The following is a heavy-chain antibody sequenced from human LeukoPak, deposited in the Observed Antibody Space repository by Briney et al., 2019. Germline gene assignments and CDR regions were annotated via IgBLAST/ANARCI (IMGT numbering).Heavy chain of an antibody. V-gene: IGHV4-39*07. D-gene: IGHD3-10*01. CDR1: GGSISSSSYY. Sequence: SETLSLTCTVSGGSISSSSYYWGWIRQPPGKGLEWIGSIYYSGSTYYNPSLKSRVTISVDTSKNQFSLKLSSVTAADTAVYYCARVRFRVIYYFDYWGQGTLVTVSS. J-gene: IGHJ4*02. CDR3: ARVRFRVIYYFDY. CDR2: IYYSGST.